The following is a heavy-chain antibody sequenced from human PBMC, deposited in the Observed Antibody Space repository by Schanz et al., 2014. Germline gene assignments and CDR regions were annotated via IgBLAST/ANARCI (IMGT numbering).Heavy chain of an antibody. J-gene: IGHJ6*02. CDR3: ARAPPPYSSSPYYWYYGMDV. V-gene: IGHV3-30*02. D-gene: IGHD6-6*01. Sequence: QVQLVESGGGVVQPGGSLRLSCAASGFTFSSSGMHWVRQAPGKGLEWVAFIPSDESNKYYIDSVKGRFTISRDNSRETIFLQRTPLSPDDPAVYYCARAPPPYSSSPYYWYYGMDVWGQGTTVTVSS. CDR2: IPSDESNK. CDR1: GFTFSSSG.